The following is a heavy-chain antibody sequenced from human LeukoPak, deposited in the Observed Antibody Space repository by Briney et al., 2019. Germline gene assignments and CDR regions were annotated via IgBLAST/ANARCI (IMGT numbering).Heavy chain of an antibody. V-gene: IGHV3-33*01. D-gene: IGHD1-26*01. J-gene: IGHJ4*02. CDR2: IWFDGSNK. CDR1: GFTFSNNG. CDR3: GSSDASAYYESIDY. Sequence: SGTSLRLSCAASGFTFSNNGMHWVRQAPDKGLEWLALIWFDGSNKYYADSVKGRFTISRDNSKKTLYLQMNSLRAEDTAVSYCGSSDASAYYESIDYWGQGTQVTVSS.